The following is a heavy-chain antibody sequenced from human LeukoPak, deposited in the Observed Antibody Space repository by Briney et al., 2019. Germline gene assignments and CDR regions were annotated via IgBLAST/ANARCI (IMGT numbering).Heavy chain of an antibody. CDR1: GFTFSNYG. V-gene: IGHV3-30*18. J-gene: IGHJ6*04. CDR3: AELGITMIGGV. D-gene: IGHD3-10*02. CDR2: ISYDGSNN. Sequence: PGGSLRLSCAASGFTFSNYGMSWVRQAPGKGLEWVAVISYDGSNNYYADSVKGRFTISRDNAKNSLYLQMNSLRAEDTAVYYCAELGITMIGGVWGKGTTVTISS.